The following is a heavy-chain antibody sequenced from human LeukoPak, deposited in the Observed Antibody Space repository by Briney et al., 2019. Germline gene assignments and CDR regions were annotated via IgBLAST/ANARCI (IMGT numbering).Heavy chain of an antibody. J-gene: IGHJ4*02. Sequence: SQTLSLTCAVSGASISSGGYSWTWIRQPPGKGLEWIGNIYYSGSTDYNPSLKSRVTMSVDRSKNQFSLYLSSVTAADTAVYYCARAKEITMVRGLIITFYFNYWGQGTLVTVSS. D-gene: IGHD3-10*01. CDR3: ARAKEITMVRGLIITFYFNY. V-gene: IGHV4-30-2*01. CDR2: IYYSGST. CDR1: GASISSGGYS.